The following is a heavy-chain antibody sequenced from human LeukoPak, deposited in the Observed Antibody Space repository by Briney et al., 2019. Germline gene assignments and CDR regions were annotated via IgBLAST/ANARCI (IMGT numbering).Heavy chain of an antibody. J-gene: IGHJ4*02. CDR3: AKGAATKPFDC. CDR2: ISYDGSTK. Sequence: GGSLRLSCAASGFTFSSYAIHWVRQAPGKGLEWVAVISYDGSTKSYAASVKGRFTISRDNSENTLYVQVNSLRAEDTAVYYCAKGAATKPFDCWGQGTLVTVSS. CDR1: GFTFSSYA. D-gene: IGHD1-7*01. V-gene: IGHV3-30-3*01.